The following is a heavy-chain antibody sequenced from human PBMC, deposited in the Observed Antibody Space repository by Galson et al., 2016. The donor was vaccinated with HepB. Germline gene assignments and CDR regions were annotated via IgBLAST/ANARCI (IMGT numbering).Heavy chain of an antibody. V-gene: IGHV4-59*01. CDR2: IYYSGST. J-gene: IGHJ4*02. D-gene: IGHD2-15*01. CDR1: GGSITNSY. CDR3: AGGVVGLYYFDY. Sequence: LTCTVSGGSITNSYWTWIRQTPGKGLEWIGYIYYSGSTNYNPSLKSRVTISLQMSKTQFSLKLSSVTAADTAMYYCAGGVVGLYYFDYWGQGTLVTVSS.